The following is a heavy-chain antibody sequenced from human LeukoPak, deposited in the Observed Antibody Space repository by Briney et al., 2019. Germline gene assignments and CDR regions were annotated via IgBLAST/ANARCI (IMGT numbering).Heavy chain of an antibody. V-gene: IGHV4-30-4*01. CDR3: ARVWTVAGNRWFDP. J-gene: IGHJ5*02. D-gene: IGHD6-19*01. CDR1: GGTISSGGYY. CDR2: ISYIGST. Sequence: SETLSLTCNVFGGTISSGGYYWSWIRQPPEKGLEWVGYISYIGSTYYNPSLKSRVAMSIDKSKNQFSLKLTSVTAADTAVYYCARVWTVAGNRWFDPWGQGTLVTVSS.